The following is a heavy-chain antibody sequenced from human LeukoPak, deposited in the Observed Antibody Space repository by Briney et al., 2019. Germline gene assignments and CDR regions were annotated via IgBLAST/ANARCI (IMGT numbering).Heavy chain of an antibody. D-gene: IGHD3-22*01. V-gene: IGHV1-18*01. J-gene: IGHJ4*02. Sequence: ASVKVSCKASGYTFSNYAIIWVRQAPGQGLEWMGCFNANNGNTNYAQKFQDRITMTTDTFTTTAYLEVRSLRSDDTAVYYCARTETYYYDSSGYSSDYWGQGTLVTVSS. CDR2: FNANNGNT. CDR1: GYTFSNYA. CDR3: ARTETYYYDSSGYSSDY.